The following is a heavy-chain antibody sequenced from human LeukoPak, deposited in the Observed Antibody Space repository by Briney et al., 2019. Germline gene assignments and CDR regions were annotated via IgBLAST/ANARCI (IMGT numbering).Heavy chain of an antibody. V-gene: IGHV3-23*01. D-gene: IGHD7-27*01. J-gene: IGHJ4*02. CDR1: GFTFDTFA. Sequence: GGCLRLSCVASGFTFDTFAMSWVRQAPGKGLEWVSGIGNTETYYLDSVKGRFTISRDNSKSTIYLHMSNLRAEDTALYYCARDGQAFNSNWDYFEYWGQGTPVTVSS. CDR3: ARDGQAFNSNWDYFEY. CDR2: IGNTET.